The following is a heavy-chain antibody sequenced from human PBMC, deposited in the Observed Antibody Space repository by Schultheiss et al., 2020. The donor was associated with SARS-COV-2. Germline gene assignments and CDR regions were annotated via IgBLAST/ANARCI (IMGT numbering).Heavy chain of an antibody. Sequence: ASVKVSCKASGYTFTGYYMHWVRQAPGQGLEWMGWINPNSGGTNYAQKFQGRVTMTRDTPISTAYMELSRLRSDDTAVYYCARDSTSTFWRAHLIWGQGTMVTVSS. V-gene: IGHV1-2*02. CDR1: GYTFTGYY. D-gene: IGHD3-3*01. CDR2: INPNSGGT. J-gene: IGHJ3*02. CDR3: ARDSTSTFWRAHLI.